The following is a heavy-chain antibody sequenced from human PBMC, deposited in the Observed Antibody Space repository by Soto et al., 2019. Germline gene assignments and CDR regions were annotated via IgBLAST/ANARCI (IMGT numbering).Heavy chain of an antibody. V-gene: IGHV3-43*01. J-gene: IGHJ4*02. CDR1: GFTFDDYT. CDR3: AKGGLNPFDY. Sequence: PGGSLRLSCAASGFTFDDYTMHWVRQAPGKGLEWVSLISWDGGSTYYADSVKGRFTISRDNSENSLYLQMNSLRTEDTALYYCAKGGLNPFDYWGQGTLVTVSS. CDR2: ISWDGGST. D-gene: IGHD3-16*01.